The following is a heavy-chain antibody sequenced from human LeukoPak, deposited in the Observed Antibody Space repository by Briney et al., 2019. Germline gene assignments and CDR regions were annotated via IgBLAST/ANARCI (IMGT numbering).Heavy chain of an antibody. CDR3: ARASITIFGVVSWFDP. CDR2: INPNSGGT. Sequence: ASVKVSCKASGYTFTSYDINWVRQATGQGLEWMGWINPNSGGTNYAQKFQGRVTMTRDTSISTAYMELSRLRPDDTAVYYCARASITIFGVVSWFDPWGQGTLVTVSS. V-gene: IGHV1-2*02. CDR1: GYTFTSYD. J-gene: IGHJ5*02. D-gene: IGHD3-3*01.